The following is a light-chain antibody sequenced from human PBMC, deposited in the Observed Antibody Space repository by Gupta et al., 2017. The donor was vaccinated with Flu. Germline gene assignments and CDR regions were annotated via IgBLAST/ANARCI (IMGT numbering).Light chain of an antibody. V-gene: IGLV2-14*01. CDR3: SSSTSNTTPV. CDR1: SNDVGGYSY. J-gene: IGLJ3*02. CDR2: EVT. Sequence: QSALTQPASVSGSPGQSITISCTGTSNDVGGYSYVSWYQQRPGKAPKRRMYEVTNRPSGVSNRFSGSKSGNTESLTISGLQAEYEADDDCSSSTSNTTPVCGGG.